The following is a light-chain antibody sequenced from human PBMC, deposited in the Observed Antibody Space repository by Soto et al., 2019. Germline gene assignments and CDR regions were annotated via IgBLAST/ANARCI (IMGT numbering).Light chain of an antibody. J-gene: IGKJ5*01. CDR1: QSIRTN. Sequence: EIVLTQSPATLSVSPGERATLSCRASQSIRTNLAWYQQKPGQAPRLLIYGASTRATGIPARFSGSGSGTEFTLSISSLQSGDYAVYYCQQYNDWPPITFGQGTRLEIK. CDR2: GAS. V-gene: IGKV3-15*01. CDR3: QQYNDWPPIT.